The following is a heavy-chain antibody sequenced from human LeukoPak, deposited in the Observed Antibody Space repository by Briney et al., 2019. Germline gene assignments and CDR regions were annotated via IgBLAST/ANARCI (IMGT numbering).Heavy chain of an antibody. CDR3: ARGEEGAIDY. D-gene: IGHD1-26*01. J-gene: IGHJ4*02. CDR1: GFTFSSYA. V-gene: IGHV3-30*04. CDR2: ISYDGSYK. Sequence: PGGSLRLSCAASGFTFSSYAMHWVRQAPGKGLEWVAVISYDGSYKYYADSVKGRFTISRDNSKNTLYLQMNSLRAEDTAVYYCARGEEGAIDYWGQGTLVTVSS.